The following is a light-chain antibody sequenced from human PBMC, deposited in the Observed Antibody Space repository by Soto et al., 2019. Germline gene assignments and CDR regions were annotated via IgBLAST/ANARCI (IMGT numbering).Light chain of an antibody. Sequence: EIVMTQSPATLSVSPGERATLSCRASQSVSSNLAWYQQKPGQAPRLLIYGASTRATGIPARFSGSGSGTEFNLTISSLQSEDFAVYYCQQYNNWPPYTLGQGTQLQIK. CDR2: GAS. CDR3: QQYNNWPPYT. V-gene: IGKV3-15*01. J-gene: IGKJ2*01. CDR1: QSVSSN.